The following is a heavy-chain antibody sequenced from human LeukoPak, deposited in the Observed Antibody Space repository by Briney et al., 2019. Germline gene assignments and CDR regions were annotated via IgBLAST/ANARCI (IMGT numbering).Heavy chain of an antibody. CDR3: ARVVDYVWGSYRYYFAY. CDR1: GGSISSGGYY. Sequence: PSQTLSLTCTVSGGSISSGGYYWSWIRQHPGKGLEWIGHIYYSGSTYYDPSLKSRVTISVDTSKNQFSLKLSSVTAADTAVYYCARVVDYVWGSYRYYFAYWGQGTLVTVSS. V-gene: IGHV4-31*03. J-gene: IGHJ4*02. D-gene: IGHD3-16*02. CDR2: IYYSGST.